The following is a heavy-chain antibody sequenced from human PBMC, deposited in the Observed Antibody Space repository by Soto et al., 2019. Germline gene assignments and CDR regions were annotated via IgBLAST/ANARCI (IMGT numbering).Heavy chain of an antibody. CDR3: AREIATTGLYYFDY. J-gene: IGHJ4*02. V-gene: IGHV3-74*01. D-gene: IGHD6-13*01. Sequence: GGSLRLSCAASGFTFSSYWMHWVRQAPGKGLVWVSRMNSDGSSITYADSVKGRFTISRDSAKNTMYLQVHSLRAEDTAVYYCAREIATTGLYYFDYWGQGTLVTVSS. CDR1: GFTFSSYW. CDR2: MNSDGSSI.